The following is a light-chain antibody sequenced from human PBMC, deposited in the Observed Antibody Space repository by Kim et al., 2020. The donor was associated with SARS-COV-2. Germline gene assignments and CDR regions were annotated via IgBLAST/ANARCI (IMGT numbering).Light chain of an antibody. Sequence: GQRITISCSGNTSNIGKNTVNWYQHFPGAAPKILIYSDHKRPSGVPHRFSASKSFTSASLAISGLQFDDEGHYYCAAWDDNLNGRVFGGGTQLTVL. J-gene: IGLJ3*02. CDR2: SDH. CDR3: AAWDDNLNGRV. V-gene: IGLV1-44*01. CDR1: TSNIGKNT.